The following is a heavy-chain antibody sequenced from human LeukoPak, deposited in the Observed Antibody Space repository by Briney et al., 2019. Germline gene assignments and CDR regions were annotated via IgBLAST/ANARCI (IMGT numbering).Heavy chain of an antibody. V-gene: IGHV1-18*01. D-gene: IGHD6-13*01. CDR2: ISAYNGNT. Sequence: ASVKVSCKASGYTLTSYVISWVRQAPGQGLEGMGWISAYNGNTNYAQKLQGRVTMTTDTSTSTAYMELRSLRSDDTAVYYCARDILNDRSSWIYYMDVWGKGTTVTVSS. CDR1: GYTLTSYV. CDR3: ARDILNDRSSWIYYMDV. J-gene: IGHJ6*03.